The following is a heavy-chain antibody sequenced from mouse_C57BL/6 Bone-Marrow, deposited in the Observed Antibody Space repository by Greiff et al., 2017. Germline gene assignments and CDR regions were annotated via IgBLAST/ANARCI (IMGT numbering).Heavy chain of an antibody. D-gene: IGHD1-1*01. CDR3: ARSFITAVVPHFDV. CDR1: GYTFTSYW. Sequence: VKLQQPGAELVKPGASVKLSCKASGYTFTSYWMHWVKQRPGQGLEWIGMIHPNSGSTNYNEKFKSKATLTVDKSSSTAYMQLSSLTSEDSAVYYCARSFITAVVPHFDVWGTGTTVTVSS. J-gene: IGHJ1*03. V-gene: IGHV1-64*01. CDR2: IHPNSGST.